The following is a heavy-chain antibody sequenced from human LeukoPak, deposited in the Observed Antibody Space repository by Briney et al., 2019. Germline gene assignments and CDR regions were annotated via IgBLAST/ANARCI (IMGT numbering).Heavy chain of an antibody. Sequence: SQTLSLTCTVSGGSISSGDYYWSWIRQPPGKGLEWIGYIYYSGSTYYNPSLKSRVTISVDTSKNQFSLKLSSVTAADTAVYYCARGGPTYYYGSGSSGAFDYWGQGTLVTVSS. CDR3: ARGGPTYYYGSGSSGAFDY. V-gene: IGHV4-30-4*01. J-gene: IGHJ4*02. CDR1: GGSISSGDYY. D-gene: IGHD3-10*01. CDR2: IYYSGST.